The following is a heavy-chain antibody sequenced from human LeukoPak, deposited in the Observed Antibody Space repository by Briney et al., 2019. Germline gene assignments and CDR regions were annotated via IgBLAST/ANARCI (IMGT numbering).Heavy chain of an antibody. CDR3: ARGRPYYDILTGYGTFDY. V-gene: IGHV3-7*03. J-gene: IGHJ4*02. Sequence: GGSLRLSCAASGFTFSSYWMSWVRQAPGKGLEWVANIKQDGSEKYYVDSVKGRFTISRDNAKNSLYLQMNSLRAEDTAVYYCARGRPYYDILTGYGTFDYWGQGTLVTVSS. CDR1: GFTFSSYW. D-gene: IGHD3-9*01. CDR2: IKQDGSEK.